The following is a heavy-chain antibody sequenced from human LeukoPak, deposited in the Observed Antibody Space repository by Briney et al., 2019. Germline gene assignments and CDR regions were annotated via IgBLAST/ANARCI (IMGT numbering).Heavy chain of an antibody. D-gene: IGHD1-26*01. J-gene: IGHJ4*02. CDR2: ISSGSSYI. V-gene: IGHV3-21*01. CDR1: GFTFSSYT. Sequence: GGSLRLSCAASGFTFSSYTMNWVRQAPGKGLEWVSSISSGSSYIYYADSVKGRFSISRDNAKKSLYLQMNILRAEDTAVYYCARNGIVGAGYYFDYWGQGTLVTVSS. CDR3: ARNGIVGAGYYFDY.